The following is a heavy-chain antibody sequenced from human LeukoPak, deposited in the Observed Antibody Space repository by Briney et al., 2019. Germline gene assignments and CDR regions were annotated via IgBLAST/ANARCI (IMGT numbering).Heavy chain of an antibody. J-gene: IGHJ4*02. V-gene: IGHV3-21*04. Sequence: PGGSLRLSCTVSGFTVSSNSMSWVRQAPGKGLEWVSSISSSSSYIYYADSVKGRFTISRDNAKNSLYLQMNSLRAEDTAVYYCARDGTAVGINYDYWGQGTLVTVSS. CDR1: GFTVSSNS. CDR2: ISSSSSYI. CDR3: ARDGTAVGINYDY. D-gene: IGHD6-13*01.